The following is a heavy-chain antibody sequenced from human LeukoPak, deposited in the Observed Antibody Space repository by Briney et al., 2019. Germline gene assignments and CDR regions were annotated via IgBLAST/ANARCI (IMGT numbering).Heavy chain of an antibody. CDR1: GFTFSSYA. Sequence: GESLRLSCAASGFTFSSYAMRWVSQAARKGREWVAAISGSGGSTYYAHTVKGRFTISRDNSKNTLYLQMNSLRAEDTAVYYCAKEGYYDSSGYYSSSPYYFDYWGQGTLVTVSS. D-gene: IGHD3-22*01. V-gene: IGHV3-23*01. J-gene: IGHJ4*02. CDR3: AKEGYYDSSGYYSSSPYYFDY. CDR2: ISGSGGST.